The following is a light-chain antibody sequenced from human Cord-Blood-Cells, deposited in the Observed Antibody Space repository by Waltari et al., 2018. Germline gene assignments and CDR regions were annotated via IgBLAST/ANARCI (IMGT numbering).Light chain of an antibody. CDR2: GKN. J-gene: IGLJ6*01. CDR3: NSPDIRACHVR. V-gene: IGLV3-19*01. Sequence: SSELTQDPAVSVALGQTVRITCQGDSLRSYYASWYQQKPGQAPVLVIYGKNNRPSGIPDRFSGSSSGNIASLTRTAAQSEHEPNHFPNSPDIRACHVRIGIGAKHTVL. CDR1: SLRSYY.